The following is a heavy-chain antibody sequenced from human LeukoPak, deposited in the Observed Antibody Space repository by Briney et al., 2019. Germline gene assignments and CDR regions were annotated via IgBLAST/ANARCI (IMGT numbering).Heavy chain of an antibody. V-gene: IGHV4-34*01. J-gene: IGHJ4*02. CDR1: GGSLNNYY. CDR2: ANRSGSS. Sequence: MASETLSLTCAVYGGSLNNYYWAWIRQSPGKGLEWIGEANRSGSSNYNPSLKSRVTISVDTSKNQFSLKLSSVTAADTAVYYCARGADYYESSGYYWALDYWGQGTLVTVST. CDR3: ARGADYYESSGYYWALDY. D-gene: IGHD3-22*01.